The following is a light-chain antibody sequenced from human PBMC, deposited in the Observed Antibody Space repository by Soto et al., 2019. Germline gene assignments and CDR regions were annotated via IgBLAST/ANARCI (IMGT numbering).Light chain of an antibody. Sequence: EIVLTQSPSTLSLSPGERATVSCRASQSVRNNYLTWYQQKPGQAPRLLIYDASSRATGIPDRFSGSGSGTDFTLALSRLEPEDFAVYYCQQYGSSPLTFGGGTKVEIK. CDR2: DAS. CDR3: QQYGSSPLT. V-gene: IGKV3-20*01. J-gene: IGKJ4*01. CDR1: QSVRNNY.